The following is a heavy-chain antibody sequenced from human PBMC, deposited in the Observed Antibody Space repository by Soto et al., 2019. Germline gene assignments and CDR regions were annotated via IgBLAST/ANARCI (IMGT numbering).Heavy chain of an antibody. V-gene: IGHV1-58*01. D-gene: IGHD6-19*01. CDR3: AAAPSSGWYDSRWYY. CDR2: IVVGSGNT. J-gene: IGHJ4*02. CDR1: GFTFTSSA. Sequence: SVKVSCKASGFTFTSSAVQWVRQARGQRLEWIGWIVVGSGNTNYAQKFQERVTITRDMSTSTAYMELSSLRSEDTAVYYCAAAPSSGWYDSRWYYWGQGTLVTVSS.